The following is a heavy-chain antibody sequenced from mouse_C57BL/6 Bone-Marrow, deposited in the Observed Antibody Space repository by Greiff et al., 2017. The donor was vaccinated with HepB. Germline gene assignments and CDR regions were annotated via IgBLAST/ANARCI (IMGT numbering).Heavy chain of an antibody. D-gene: IGHD2-1*01. Sequence: QVQLQQPGAELVMPGASVKLSCKASGYTFTSYWMHWVKQRPGQGLEWIGEIDPSDSYTNYNQKFKGKSTLTVDKSSSTAYMQLSSLTSEDSAVYYCARFYYYPYYYAMDYWGQGTSVTVSS. J-gene: IGHJ4*01. CDR1: GYTFTSYW. V-gene: IGHV1-69*01. CDR3: ARFYYYPYYYAMDY. CDR2: IDPSDSYT.